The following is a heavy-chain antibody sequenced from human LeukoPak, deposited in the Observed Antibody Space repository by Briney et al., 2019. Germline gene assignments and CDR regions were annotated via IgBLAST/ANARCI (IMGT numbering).Heavy chain of an antibody. D-gene: IGHD3-3*01. V-gene: IGHV4-59*08. CDR2: IYYSGST. CDR3: ARHLVRFLLDV. J-gene: IGHJ6*02. CDR1: GGSISSYY. Sequence: SETLSLTCTVSGGSISSYYWSWIRQPPGKGLEWIGYIYYSGSTNYNPSLKSRVTISVDTSKNQFSLKLSSVTAADTAVYYCARHLVRFLLDVWGQGTTVTVS.